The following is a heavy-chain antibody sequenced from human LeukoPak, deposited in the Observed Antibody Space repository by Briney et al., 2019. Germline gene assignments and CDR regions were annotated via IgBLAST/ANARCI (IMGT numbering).Heavy chain of an antibody. CDR3: ARDYSWFGELLPLDY. CDR1: GYTFTSYG. CDR2: ISAYNGNT. V-gene: IGHV1-18*01. Sequence: GASVKVSCKASGYTFTSYGISWVRQAPGQGLEWMGWISAYNGNTNYAQKLQGRVTMTPDTSTSTAYMELRSLRSDDTAVYYCARDYSWFGELLPLDYWGQGTLVTVSS. D-gene: IGHD3-10*01. J-gene: IGHJ4*02.